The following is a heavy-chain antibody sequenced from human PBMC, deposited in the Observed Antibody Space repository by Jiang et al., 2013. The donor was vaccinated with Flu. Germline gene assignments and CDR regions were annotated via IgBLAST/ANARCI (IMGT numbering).Heavy chain of an antibody. J-gene: IGHJ3*01. V-gene: IGHV3-48*01. CDR3: AREYDAFDV. Sequence: ISSRSNTKYYADFVKGRFTISRDNDKKSLYLQMNSLRAEDTAMYYCAREYDAFDVWGQGTVVTVSS. CDR2: ISSRSNTK.